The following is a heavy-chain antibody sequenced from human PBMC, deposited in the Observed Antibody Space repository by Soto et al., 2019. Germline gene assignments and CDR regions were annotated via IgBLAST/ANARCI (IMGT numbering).Heavy chain of an antibody. CDR2: IYSGGRT. Sequence: EGSLRRSCSASGCPVNSNHRSCVLHAPGKGLECVSVIYSGGRTYYADSVKVRFTISRDNSKNTLYLQMNSLRAEDTAVYYCARDPRLAHYYSYAMDVWRRGTTVTVS. CDR3: ARDPRLAHYYSYAMDV. J-gene: IGHJ6*02. CDR1: GCPVNSNH. V-gene: IGHV3-53*01.